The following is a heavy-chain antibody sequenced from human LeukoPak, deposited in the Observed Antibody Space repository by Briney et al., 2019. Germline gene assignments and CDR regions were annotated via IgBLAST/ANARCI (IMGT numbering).Heavy chain of an antibody. J-gene: IGHJ6*02. Sequence: SETLSLTCAVYGGSFSGYYWSWIRQPPGKGLEWIGEINHSGSTNYNPSLKSRVTMSVDTSKNQFSLKLSSVTAADTAVYYCARVSGSYYRANYYYGMDVWGQGTTVTVSS. D-gene: IGHD1-26*01. CDR2: INHSGST. V-gene: IGHV4-34*01. CDR3: ARVSGSYYRANYYYGMDV. CDR1: GGSFSGYY.